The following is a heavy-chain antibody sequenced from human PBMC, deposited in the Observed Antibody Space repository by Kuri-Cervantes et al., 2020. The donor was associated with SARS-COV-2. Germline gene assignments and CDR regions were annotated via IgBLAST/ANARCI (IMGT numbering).Heavy chain of an antibody. CDR1: GYSFSKYA. D-gene: IGHD2-2*01. CDR2: ISAXXGNT. Sequence: ASVKVSXKASGYSFSKYAVSWVRQAPXQGLXWMGXISAXXGNTNYAQKLQGXVTMTTDTSTXXXYMXLRSLRSDDTAVYYCAKHAVPATHYYYYYMDVWGKGTTVTVSS. V-gene: IGHV1-18*01. J-gene: IGHJ6*03. CDR3: AKHAVPATHYYYYYMDV.